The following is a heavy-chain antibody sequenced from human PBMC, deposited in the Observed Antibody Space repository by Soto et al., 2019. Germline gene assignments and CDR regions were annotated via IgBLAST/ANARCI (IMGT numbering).Heavy chain of an antibody. D-gene: IGHD3-10*01. V-gene: IGHV1-8*01. J-gene: IGHJ4*02. CDR1: GYTFSNYD. CDR3: AKVSRKGSSIDFDY. CDR2: VNPNNGDT. Sequence: QVQLVQSGAELKKPGASVKVSCKASGYTFSNYDMNWVRQATGQGPEWIGWVNPNNGDTGYAQKLQGRVTLTTDISTTTAYMELTSLRSEDTSIYYSAKVSRKGSSIDFDYWGQGTLITVSS.